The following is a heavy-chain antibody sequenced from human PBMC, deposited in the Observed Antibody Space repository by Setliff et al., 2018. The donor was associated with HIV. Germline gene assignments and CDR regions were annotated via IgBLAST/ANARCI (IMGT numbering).Heavy chain of an antibody. V-gene: IGHV1-69*13. CDR2: IIPVSGTT. CDR1: GGSFSNFA. CDR3: AKMWRQTYTSSSWDYFYYMDV. Sequence: EASVKVSCKVSGGSFSNFAISWVRQAPGHGLEWMGGIIPVSGTTNYAQKVQGRVTLSADESTSTAYMQLSSLRAEDTAVYYCAKMWRQTYTSSSWDYFYYMDVWGKGTTVTVSS. J-gene: IGHJ6*03. D-gene: IGHD6-6*01.